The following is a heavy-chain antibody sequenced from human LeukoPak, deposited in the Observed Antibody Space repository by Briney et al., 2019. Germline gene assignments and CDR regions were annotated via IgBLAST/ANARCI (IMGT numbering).Heavy chain of an antibody. CDR3: ARAEYYYDSRWAFDI. J-gene: IGHJ3*02. CDR1: GGSFSGYY. D-gene: IGHD3-22*01. V-gene: IGHV4-34*01. Sequence: PSETLPLTCAVYGGSFSGYYWSWIRQPPGKGLEWIGEINHSGSTNYNPSLKSRVTISVDTSKNQFSLKLSSVTAADTAVYYCARAEYYYDSRWAFDIWGQGTMVTVSS. CDR2: INHSGST.